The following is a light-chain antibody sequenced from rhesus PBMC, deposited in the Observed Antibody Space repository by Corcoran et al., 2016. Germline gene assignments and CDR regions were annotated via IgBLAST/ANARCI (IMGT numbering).Light chain of an antibody. Sequence: EIVMTQSPATLSLSPGETATLSCRASASVGSYLAWYQQKPGQAPKLLVHSAYFRATGIPDRFSGSGSRTEFTLTISSLEPEDVGVYHCQQYNDLLPFTFGPGTKLDIK. J-gene: IGKJ3*01. CDR2: SAY. V-gene: IGKV3-40*03. CDR3: QQYNDLLPFT. CDR1: ASVGSY.